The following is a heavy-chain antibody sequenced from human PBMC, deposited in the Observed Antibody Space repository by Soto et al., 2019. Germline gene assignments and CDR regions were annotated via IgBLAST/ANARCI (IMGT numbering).Heavy chain of an antibody. D-gene: IGHD1-26*01. CDR1: GYIFIHFF. Sequence: QVQLVQSGGEMKQPGASVKLSCQASGYIFIHFFFHWVLQAPGQGREWMGGINPSSGTTTYAQKFQGRVTVTRDTSTSTVYMELSSLGSGDTAMYYCARSLGETTSLFDYWGQGSLVTVSA. CDR2: INPSSGTT. CDR3: ARSLGETTSLFDY. J-gene: IGHJ4*02. V-gene: IGHV1-46*01.